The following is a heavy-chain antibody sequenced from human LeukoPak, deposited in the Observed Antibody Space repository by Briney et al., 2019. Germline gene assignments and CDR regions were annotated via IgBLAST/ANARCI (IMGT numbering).Heavy chain of an antibody. J-gene: IGHJ4*02. V-gene: IGHV4-34*01. CDR1: GGSFSGYY. CDR3: ASPSVPGCSGGSCYPYYFDY. CDR2: INHSGST. D-gene: IGHD2-15*01. Sequence: SETLSLTCAVYGGSFSGYYWSWIRQPPGKGLEWIGEINHSGSTNYNRSLKSRATIQVDTPKNQLSLKLSSVTAADTAVYYCASPSVPGCSGGSCYPYYFDYWGQGTLVTVSS.